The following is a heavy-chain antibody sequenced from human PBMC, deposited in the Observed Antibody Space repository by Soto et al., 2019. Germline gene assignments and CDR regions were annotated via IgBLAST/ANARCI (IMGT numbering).Heavy chain of an antibody. J-gene: IGHJ4*02. D-gene: IGHD2-21*02. CDR1: GYTFTSYA. CDR2: INAGNGNT. Sequence: QVQLVQSGAEEKKPGASVKVSCKASGYTFTSYAMHWVRQAPGQRLEWMGWINAGNGNTKYSQKFHGRVTITRDTSASTAYMELSSLRSEATAVYYCARSIVVVTALDYWGQGTLVSVSS. CDR3: ARSIVVVTALDY. V-gene: IGHV1-3*05.